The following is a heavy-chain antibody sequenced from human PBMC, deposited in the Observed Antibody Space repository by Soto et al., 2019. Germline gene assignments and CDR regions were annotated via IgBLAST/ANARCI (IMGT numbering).Heavy chain of an antibody. CDR2: ISYDGSNK. V-gene: IGHV3-30-3*01. CDR3: ARDSSSSSFYYYGMDV. D-gene: IGHD6-6*01. Sequence: GGSLRLSCAASGFTFSSYAMHWVRQAPGKGLGWVAVISYDGSNKYYADSVKGRFTISRDNSKNTLYLQMNSLRAEDTAVYYCARDSSSSSFYYYGMDVWGQGTTVTVSS. J-gene: IGHJ6*02. CDR1: GFTFSSYA.